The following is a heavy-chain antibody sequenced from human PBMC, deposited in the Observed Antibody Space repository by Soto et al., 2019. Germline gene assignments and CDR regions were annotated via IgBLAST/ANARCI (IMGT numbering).Heavy chain of an antibody. CDR3: ARQGRVAWYYFAY. CDR2: IWYDGSNK. V-gene: IGHV3-33*01. CDR1: GFTFSSYG. D-gene: IGHD2-8*02. Sequence: GSLRLSCAASGFTFSSYGMHWVRQAPGKGLEWVAVIWYDGSNKYYADSVKGRFTISRDNSKNTLYLQMNSLRAEDTAVYYCARQGRVAWYYFAYWGQGTLVTVSS. J-gene: IGHJ4*02.